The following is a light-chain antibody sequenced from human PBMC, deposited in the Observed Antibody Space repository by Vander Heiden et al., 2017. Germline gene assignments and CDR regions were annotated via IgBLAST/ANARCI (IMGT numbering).Light chain of an antibody. V-gene: IGKV1-33*01. CDR3: QQYDNFPIT. Sequence: DIQPTLSPSSLPAAVGDRVTTTCQASQGISNYLNGYQQKPGKAPTLLISDASNLETGAPSRFSGSGSGTDFTFTINSLQAEDVATYYCQQYDNFPITFGPGTKVDAK. CDR1: QGISNY. J-gene: IGKJ3*01. CDR2: DAS.